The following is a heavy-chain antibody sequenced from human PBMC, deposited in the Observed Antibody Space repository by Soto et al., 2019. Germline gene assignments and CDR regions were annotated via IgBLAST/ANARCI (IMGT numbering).Heavy chain of an antibody. V-gene: IGHV3-23*01. D-gene: IGHD4-4*01. CDR1: GFTLSSYD. J-gene: IGHJ6*02. CDR2: IGSSGGGT. CDR3: VRHAKLTSVTANVGYYYGFDI. Sequence: PGGSLRLSCGASGFTLSSYDMSWVRLAPGKGLEWVSVIGSSGGGTYYADSVKGRFTISRDNSKLYLQMSRLRAEDTALYMCVRHAKLTSVTANVGYYYGFDIWGQGTTVTVSS.